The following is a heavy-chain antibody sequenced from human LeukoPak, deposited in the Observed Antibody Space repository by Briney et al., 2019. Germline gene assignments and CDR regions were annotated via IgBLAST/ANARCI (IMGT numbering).Heavy chain of an antibody. D-gene: IGHD3-3*01. CDR3: ARVENYDFWSGFHAFDP. J-gene: IGHJ5*02. V-gene: IGHV1-18*01. CDR1: GYTFTSYG. Sequence: ASVKVSCKASGYTFTSYGISWVRQAPGQGLEWMGWISAYNGNTNSAQKLQGRVTMTTDTSTSTAYMELRSLRSDDTAVYYCARVENYDFWSGFHAFDPWGQGTLVTVSS. CDR2: ISAYNGNT.